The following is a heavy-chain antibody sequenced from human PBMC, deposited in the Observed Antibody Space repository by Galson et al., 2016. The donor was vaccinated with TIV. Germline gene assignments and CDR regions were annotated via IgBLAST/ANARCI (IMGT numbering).Heavy chain of an antibody. CDR2: IIPSFGTA. J-gene: IGHJ6*03. V-gene: IGHV1-69*05. CDR1: GYTFTSYD. Sequence: SVKVSCKASGYTFTSYDINWVRQAPGQRLEWMGGIIPSFGTANYAQEFQGRVTITTDESTNTAYMELSSLRSDDTAVYYCARGPHYYHDDMDVWGKGTTVTVSS. CDR3: ARGPHYYHDDMDV.